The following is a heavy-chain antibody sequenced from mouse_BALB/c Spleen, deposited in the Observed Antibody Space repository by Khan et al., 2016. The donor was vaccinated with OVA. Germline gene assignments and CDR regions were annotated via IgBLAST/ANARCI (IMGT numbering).Heavy chain of an antibody. J-gene: IGHJ3*01. V-gene: IGHV5-6*01. D-gene: IGHD1-1*01. Sequence: EVELVESGGDLVKPEGSLKLSCAASGFTFSTYGLSWVRQTPDKRLEWVATISSGGSYTYYPDSVQGRFTISRDHATNTLYLQMSSLKSEDTAMFYCARVAYYYDSEGFAYWGQGTLVTVSA. CDR3: ARVAYYYDSEGFAY. CDR1: GFTFSTYG. CDR2: ISSGGSYT.